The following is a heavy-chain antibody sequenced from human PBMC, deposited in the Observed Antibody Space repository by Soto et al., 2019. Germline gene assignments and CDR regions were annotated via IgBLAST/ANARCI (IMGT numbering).Heavy chain of an antibody. Sequence: PGGSLRLSCAASGFTFSSYSMNWVRQAPGKGLEWVSSISSSSSYIYYADSVKGRFTITRDNAKNSLYLQMNSLRAEDTAVYYCARDGCSSTSCYSHFDYWGQGTLVTVSS. CDR1: GFTFSSYS. D-gene: IGHD2-2*01. CDR3: ARDGCSSTSCYSHFDY. CDR2: ISSSSSYI. J-gene: IGHJ4*02. V-gene: IGHV3-21*01.